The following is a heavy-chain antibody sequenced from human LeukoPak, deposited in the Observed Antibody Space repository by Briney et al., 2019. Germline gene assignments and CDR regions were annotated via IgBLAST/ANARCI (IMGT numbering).Heavy chain of an antibody. CDR2: IIPIVGTA. D-gene: IGHD2-2*01. CDR3: ARVNCSSTSCYAPGDY. J-gene: IGHJ4*02. V-gene: IGHV1-69*06. CDR1: GGTFSSYA. Sequence: ASVKVSCKASGGTFSSYAISWVRQARGQGREWMGGIIPIVGTANYAQKFQGRVTITADKSTSTAYMELSSLRCEDTAVYYCARVNCSSTSCYAPGDYWGQGTLVTVSS.